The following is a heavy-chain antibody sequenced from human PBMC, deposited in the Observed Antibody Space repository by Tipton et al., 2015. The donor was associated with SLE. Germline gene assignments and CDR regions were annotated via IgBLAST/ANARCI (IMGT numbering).Heavy chain of an antibody. D-gene: IGHD6-13*01. CDR2: IFYSGST. V-gene: IGHV4-59*08. J-gene: IGHJ4*02. CDR1: GGSFSSHS. CDR3: AKTSSRYPYFDY. Sequence: TLSLTCTISGGSFSSHSWNWIRQPPGKGLEWIGYIFYSGSTNYSPSLRSRLIISVDTSKKQFSLNLSSVTAADTAMYYCAKTSSRYPYFDYWGQGTLVTVSS.